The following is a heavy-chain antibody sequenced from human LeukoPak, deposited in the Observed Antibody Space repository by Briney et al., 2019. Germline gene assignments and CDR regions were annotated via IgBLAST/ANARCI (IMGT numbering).Heavy chain of an antibody. J-gene: IGHJ6*03. CDR1: GFTFSSYS. CDR3: ARAPRIAAAGKRAYYYYMDV. Sequence: GGSLRLSCAASGFTFSSYSMNWVRQAPGKGLEWVSYISSSSTIYYADSVKGRFTISRDNAKNSLYLQMNSLRAEDTAVYYCARAPRIAAAGKRAYYYYMDVWGKGTTVTVSS. V-gene: IGHV3-48*01. D-gene: IGHD6-13*01. CDR2: ISSSSTI.